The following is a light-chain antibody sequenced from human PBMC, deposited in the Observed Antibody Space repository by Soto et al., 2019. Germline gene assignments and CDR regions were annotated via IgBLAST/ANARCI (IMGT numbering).Light chain of an antibody. CDR1: QSVLYSSNNNHY. Sequence: DLGMTQSPESLAVSLGEMATINCKSSQSVLYSSNNNHYSAWYQQKLGQPPKLLIYRAYTRASGFPDRFSGIGSRTDVTLTISSLLADDVAVYYCYQYYTSPLTFGQGTKVEIK. CDR3: YQYYTSPLT. CDR2: RAY. V-gene: IGKV4-1*01. J-gene: IGKJ1*01.